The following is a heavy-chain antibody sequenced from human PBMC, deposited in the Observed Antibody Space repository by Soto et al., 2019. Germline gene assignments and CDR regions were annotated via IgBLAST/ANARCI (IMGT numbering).Heavy chain of an antibody. Sequence: SETLSLTCTVSGGSMSSHYWTWLRQPPGKGLEWIGYISYSGSSYYNPSLKSRVTISADTSRNQSSLRLTSVIAADTAVYFCARADPDASVGFWGQGTMVTVYS. V-gene: IGHV4-59*11. D-gene: IGHD3-16*01. J-gene: IGHJ4*02. CDR3: ARADPDASVGF. CDR1: GGSMSSHY. CDR2: ISYSGSS.